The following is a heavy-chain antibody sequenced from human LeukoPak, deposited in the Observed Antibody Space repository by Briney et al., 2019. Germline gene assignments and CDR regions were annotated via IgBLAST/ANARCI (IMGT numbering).Heavy chain of an antibody. Sequence: SETLSLTCTVSGDITHYWGWIRQPPGKGLECIGSIYFSGSTYYNPSLRSRVTISLDTSKKQLSLKLSSVTAADTAVYYCARHNGGGGVGSYVAPGPPDYFDYWGQGTLVTVSS. J-gene: IGHJ4*02. CDR1: GDITHY. V-gene: IGHV4-39*01. CDR3: ARHNGGGGVGSYVAPGPPDYFDY. D-gene: IGHD1-26*01. CDR2: IYFSGST.